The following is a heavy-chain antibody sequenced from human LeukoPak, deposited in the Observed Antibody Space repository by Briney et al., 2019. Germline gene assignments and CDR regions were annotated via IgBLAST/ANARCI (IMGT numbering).Heavy chain of an antibody. D-gene: IGHD3-9*01. J-gene: IGHJ3*02. CDR2: INPNSGGT. Sequence: ASVKVSCKASGYTFTSYGISWVRQAPGQGLEWMGWINPNSGGTNYAQKFQGRVTMTRDTSISTAYMELSRLRSDDTAVYYCAREQYYDILTGYYPFCAFDIWGQGTMVTVSS. CDR3: AREQYYDILTGYYPFCAFDI. CDR1: GYTFTSYG. V-gene: IGHV1-2*02.